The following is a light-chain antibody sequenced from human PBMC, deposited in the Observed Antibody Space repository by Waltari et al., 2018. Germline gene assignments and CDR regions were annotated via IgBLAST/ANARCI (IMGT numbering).Light chain of an antibody. V-gene: IGLV1-51*01. Sequence: QSVLTQPPSVSAAPGQKVTISCPGSSPNIGNQYVSWYQRFPGTAPKLLIYDNNERPSGIPDRFSGSTSGTSASLGITGLQTGDEADYYCETWDSILSAVIFGGGTKLTVL. J-gene: IGLJ2*01. CDR1: SPNIGNQY. CDR3: ETWDSILSAVI. CDR2: DNN.